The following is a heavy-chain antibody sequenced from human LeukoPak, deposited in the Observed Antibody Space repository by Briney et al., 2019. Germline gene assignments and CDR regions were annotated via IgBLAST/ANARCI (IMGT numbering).Heavy chain of an antibody. D-gene: IGHD3-3*01. Sequence: SETLSLTCAVYGGSFSGYYWSWIRQPPGKGLEWIGEINHSGSTNYNPSLKSRVTISVDTSKNQFPLKLSSVTAADTAVYYCARGFSAPYYDFWSGTQTHWYFDLWGRGTLVTVSS. CDR1: GGSFSGYY. V-gene: IGHV4-34*01. CDR2: INHSGST. J-gene: IGHJ2*01. CDR3: ARGFSAPYYDFWSGTQTHWYFDL.